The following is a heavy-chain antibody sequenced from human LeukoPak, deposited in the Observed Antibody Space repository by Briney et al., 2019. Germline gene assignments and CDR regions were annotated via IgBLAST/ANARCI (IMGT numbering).Heavy chain of an antibody. CDR3: ARETLRVEAFDI. J-gene: IGHJ3*02. CDR1: GGTFSSYA. Sequence: SVKVSCKASGGTFSSYAISWVRQAPGQGLEWMGGIIPIFGTANYAQKFQGRVTITADKSTSTAYMELSSLRSEDTAVYYCARETLRVEAFDIWGQGTMVTVSS. V-gene: IGHV1-69*06. CDR2: IIPIFGTA.